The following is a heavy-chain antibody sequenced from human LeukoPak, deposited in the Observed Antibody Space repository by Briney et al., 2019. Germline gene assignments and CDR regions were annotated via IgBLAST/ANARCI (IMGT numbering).Heavy chain of an antibody. CDR3: ARAPRITMVRGVIYWFDP. CDR1: GYTFTSYD. CDR2: MNPNSGNT. J-gene: IGHJ5*02. V-gene: IGHV1-8*03. D-gene: IGHD3-10*01. Sequence: ASVKVSCKASGYTFTSYDINWVRQAPGQGLEWMGWMNPNSGNTGYAQKFQGRVTITRNTSISTAYMELSSLRSEDTAVYYCARAPRITMVRGVIYWFDPWGQGTLVTVSS.